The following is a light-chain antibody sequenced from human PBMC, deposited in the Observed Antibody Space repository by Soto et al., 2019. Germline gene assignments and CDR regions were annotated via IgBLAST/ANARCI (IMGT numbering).Light chain of an antibody. V-gene: IGLV2-8*01. CDR1: SSDVGGYNY. J-gene: IGLJ2*01. CDR3: SSFAGGGNPVL. Sequence: QSALTQPPSASGSLGQSVTISCTGTSSDVGGYNYVSFHQQHPGKAPKVMIYEVTKRPPGVPDRFSGSKSGNTASLTVSGLQAEDEADYYCSSFAGGGNPVLLGGGTKLTVL. CDR2: EVT.